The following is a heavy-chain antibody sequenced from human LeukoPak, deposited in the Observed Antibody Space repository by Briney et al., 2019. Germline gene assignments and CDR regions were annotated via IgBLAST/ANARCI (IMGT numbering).Heavy chain of an antibody. CDR1: GGTFSRYA. CDR2: IIPIFGTA. V-gene: IGHV1-69*05. D-gene: IGHD5-12*01. CDR3: ARDLATPRDY. J-gene: IGHJ4*02. Sequence: GSSVKVSCKASGGTFSRYAISWVRQAPGQRLECMGRIIPIFGTANYAQKFQGRVTITTDESTSTAYMELSSLRSEDTAVYYCARDLATPRDYWGQGTLVTVSS.